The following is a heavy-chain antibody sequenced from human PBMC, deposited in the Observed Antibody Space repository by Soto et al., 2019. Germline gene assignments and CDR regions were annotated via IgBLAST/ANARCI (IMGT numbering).Heavy chain of an antibody. D-gene: IGHD3-9*01. V-gene: IGHV1-2*02. J-gene: IGHJ5*02. CDR3: ARGKNDILTGSRFDP. CDR2: INPNSGGT. CDR1: GYAFTGYY. Sequence: ASVKVSCKASGYAFTGYYMHWVRQAPGQGLEWMGWINPNSGGTNYAQKFQGRVTMTRDASISTAYMELSRLRSDDTAVYYCARGKNDILTGSRFDPWGQGTLVTVSS.